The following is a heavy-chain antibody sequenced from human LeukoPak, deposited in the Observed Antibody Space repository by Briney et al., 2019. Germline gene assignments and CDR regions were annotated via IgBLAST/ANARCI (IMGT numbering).Heavy chain of an antibody. Sequence: KPSETLSLTCTVSAGSISGFHWSWIRQPPGKGLEWIAHIHYSGRTSYNPSLKSRVTISLDTSKNQFSVKLFSVTAADTAVYYCARHRQYDADAFDIWGQGTMVTVSS. J-gene: IGHJ3*02. V-gene: IGHV4-59*08. CDR3: ARHRQYDADAFDI. D-gene: IGHD2-8*01. CDR1: AGSISGFH. CDR2: IHYSGRT.